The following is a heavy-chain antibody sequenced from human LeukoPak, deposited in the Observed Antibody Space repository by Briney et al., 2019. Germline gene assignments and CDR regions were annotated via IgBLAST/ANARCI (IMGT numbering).Heavy chain of an antibody. CDR1: AGSIISHS. Sequence: PSETLSLTCTVSAGSIISHSWSWIRQPPGKGLEWIGYIHYSGSTNYNPSLKSRVTISVDTSKNHFSLKLTSVTAADTAVYYCARVDDGVTLTPLFDYWGQGTLVTVSS. CDR3: ARVDDGVTLTPLFDY. D-gene: IGHD4-17*01. CDR2: IHYSGST. J-gene: IGHJ4*02. V-gene: IGHV4-59*11.